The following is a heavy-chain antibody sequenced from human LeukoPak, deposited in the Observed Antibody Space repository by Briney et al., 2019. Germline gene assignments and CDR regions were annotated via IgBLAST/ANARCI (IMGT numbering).Heavy chain of an antibody. D-gene: IGHD6-19*01. CDR3: ARGRYSSGWSSHWYYYGMDV. Sequence: KPSETLSLTCAVYGGSFSGYYWSWIRQPPGKGLEWIGEINHSGSTNYNPSLKSRVTISVDTSKNQFSLKLSSVTAADTAVYYCARGRYSSGWSSHWYYYGMDVWGQGTTVTVSS. V-gene: IGHV4-34*01. CDR1: GGSFSGYY. J-gene: IGHJ6*02. CDR2: INHSGST.